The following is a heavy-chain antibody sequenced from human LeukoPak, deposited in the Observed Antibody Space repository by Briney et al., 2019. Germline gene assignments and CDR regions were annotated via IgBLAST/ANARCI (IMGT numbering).Heavy chain of an antibody. Sequence: SETLSLTCAVYGGSFSGYYWSWIRQPPGKGLEWIGEINHSGSTNYNPSLKSRVTISVDTSKNQFSLKLSSVTAADTAVYYCARAYWVVVPAATRGWFDPWGQGTLVTVSS. CDR2: INHSGST. V-gene: IGHV4-34*01. D-gene: IGHD2-2*01. J-gene: IGHJ5*02. CDR3: ARAYWVVVPAATRGWFDP. CDR1: GGSFSGYY.